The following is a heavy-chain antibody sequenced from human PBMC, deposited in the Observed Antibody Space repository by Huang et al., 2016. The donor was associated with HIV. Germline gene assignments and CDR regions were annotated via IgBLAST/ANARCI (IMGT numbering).Heavy chain of an antibody. V-gene: IGHV4-34*01. CDR3: ARGRRYEYVWGSYRYGPFDF. Sequence: QVQLQQCGAGLFKPSQTLSLRCAASGGSFSGYHWTWIGQGPGKGLVWIGERNQSGSTNYNPSLNGRIIISLDTSKNQFSMNVSAVAAADTAVYYCARGRRYEYVWGSYRYGPFDFWGQGSSVTVTS. D-gene: IGHD3-16*02. CDR1: GGSFSGYH. J-gene: IGHJ5*01. CDR2: RNQSGST.